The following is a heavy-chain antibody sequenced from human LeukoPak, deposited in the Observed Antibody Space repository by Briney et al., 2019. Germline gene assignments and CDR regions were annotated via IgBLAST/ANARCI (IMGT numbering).Heavy chain of an antibody. CDR2: IYYSGST. D-gene: IGHD6-13*01. Sequence: SETLSLTCTVSGGSISSGGYYWSWIRQHPGKGLEWIGYIYYSGSTYYNPSLKSRVTISVDTSKNQFSLKLSSVTAADTAVYYCARQSPGGIAAAGTNYWGQGTLVTVSS. CDR1: GGSISSGGYY. V-gene: IGHV4-31*03. J-gene: IGHJ4*02. CDR3: ARQSPGGIAAAGTNY.